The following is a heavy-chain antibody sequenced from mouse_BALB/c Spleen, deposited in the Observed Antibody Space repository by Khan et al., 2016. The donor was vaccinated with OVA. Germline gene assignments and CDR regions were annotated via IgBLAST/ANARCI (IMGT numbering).Heavy chain of an antibody. CDR1: GYTFTNYV. CDR2: INPCNAGT. Sequence: VQLQQSGPELVEPGASVKMSCKASGYTFTNYVMHWVKQKPGQGLEWIGYINPCNAGTRYNEKFKGKATLTSDISSTTAYMELSSLTSEDSAVYYCVREASSWDFSFPYWGQGTLVTVSA. D-gene: IGHD4-1*01. J-gene: IGHJ3*01. V-gene: IGHV1S136*01. CDR3: VREASSWDFSFPY.